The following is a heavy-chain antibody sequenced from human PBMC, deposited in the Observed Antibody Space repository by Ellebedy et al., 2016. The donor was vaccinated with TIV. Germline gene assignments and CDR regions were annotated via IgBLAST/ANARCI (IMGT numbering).Heavy chain of an antibody. Sequence: ASVKVSCKGSGYTFTDYYIHWVRQAPGQGLEWMGWINPNSGGTNYALKFRGRVAMTSDTSISTAYMELSRLISDDTAVYYCARDGAKNAFDLWGQGTLVSVSS. CDR2: INPNSGGT. CDR3: ARDGAKNAFDL. D-gene: IGHD3-10*01. J-gene: IGHJ3*01. V-gene: IGHV1-2*02. CDR1: GYTFTDYY.